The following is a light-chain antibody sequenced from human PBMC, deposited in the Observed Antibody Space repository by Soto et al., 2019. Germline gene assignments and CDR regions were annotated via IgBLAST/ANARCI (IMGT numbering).Light chain of an antibody. CDR3: QQYNSYWT. CDR2: DAS. Sequence: DVQMPQSTTTLSAFVGDRVTITCRASQSISIWLAWYQQKPGKAPKLLIYDASRLESGVPSRFSGSGSGTEFTLTISSLQPDDFATYYCQQYNSYWTFGQGTKVDI. CDR1: QSISIW. J-gene: IGKJ1*01. V-gene: IGKV1-5*01.